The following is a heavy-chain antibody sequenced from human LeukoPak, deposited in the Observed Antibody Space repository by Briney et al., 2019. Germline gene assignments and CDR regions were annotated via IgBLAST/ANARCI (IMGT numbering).Heavy chain of an antibody. CDR2: ISGSGGST. D-gene: IGHD6-6*01. V-gene: IGHV3-23*01. CDR3: ARDSPAKRTKYSRGNYFDY. J-gene: IGHJ4*02. CDR1: RFTFSSYG. Sequence: PGGSLRLSCAASRFTFSSYGMSWVRQAPGKGLEWVSSISGSGGSTYYADSVKGRFTISRDNSKNTLYLQMNSLRAEDTAVYYCARDSPAKRTKYSRGNYFDYWGQGTLVTVSS.